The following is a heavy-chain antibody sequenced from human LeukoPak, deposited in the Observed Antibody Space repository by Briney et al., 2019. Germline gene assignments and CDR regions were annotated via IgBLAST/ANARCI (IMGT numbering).Heavy chain of an antibody. J-gene: IGHJ4*02. V-gene: IGHV3-7*04. CDR1: GFTFSNYW. CDR2: IKQDGSEK. CDR3: GGEGGGGFDY. Sequence: GGSLRLSCAASGFTFSNYWMSWVRQAPGKGLEWVANIKQDGSEKDYVDSVKGRFTISRDNGRNSLYLQMNSLRTEDTAVYYCGGEGGGGFDYWGQGTLVTVSS. D-gene: IGHD3-16*01.